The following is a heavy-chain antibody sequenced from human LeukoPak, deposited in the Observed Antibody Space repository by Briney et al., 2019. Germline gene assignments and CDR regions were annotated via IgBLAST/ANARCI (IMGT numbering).Heavy chain of an antibody. CDR3: ARDKGEPYDAFDI. D-gene: IGHD1-14*01. J-gene: IGHJ3*02. CDR1: GGSISSGSYY. CDR2: IYTSGST. V-gene: IGHV4-61*02. Sequence: PSETLSLTCTVSGGSISSGSYYWSWIRQPAGKGLEWIGRIYTSGSTNYNPSLKSRVTISVDTSKNQFSLKLSSVTAADAAVYYCARDKGEPYDAFDIWGQGTMVTVSS.